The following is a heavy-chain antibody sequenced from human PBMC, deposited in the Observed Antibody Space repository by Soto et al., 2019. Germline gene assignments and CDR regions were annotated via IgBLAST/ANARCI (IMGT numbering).Heavy chain of an antibody. J-gene: IGHJ4*01. Sequence: QTLSLTCAMTGDSVSSNSAGWSWLSHVASRGLEWLGRTYYRSKWYYEYAVSVRGRITINPDTSKNQYSLQLNSVTPEDTAVYFCARGEQYSGRIFDYWGQGTLVTVSS. D-gene: IGHD1-26*01. CDR2: TYYRSKWYY. V-gene: IGHV6-1*01. CDR3: ARGEQYSGRIFDY. CDR1: GDSVSSNSAG.